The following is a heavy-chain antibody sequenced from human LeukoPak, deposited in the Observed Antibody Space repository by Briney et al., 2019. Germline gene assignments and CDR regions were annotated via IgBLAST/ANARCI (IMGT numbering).Heavy chain of an antibody. CDR1: GFTFSNYW. CDR2: IKYDGSEK. CDR3: TRDQT. Sequence: GGALRLSCSASGFTFSNYWMSWVRQAPGKGLEWLAHIKYDGSEKYYVDSVKGRFTISRDNAKNSLYLQMNSLRAEATAVYYCTRDQTWGQGPLVTVSS. J-gene: IGHJ5*02. V-gene: IGHV3-7*01.